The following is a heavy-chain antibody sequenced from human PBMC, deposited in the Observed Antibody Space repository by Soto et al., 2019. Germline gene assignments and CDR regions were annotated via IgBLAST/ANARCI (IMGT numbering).Heavy chain of an antibody. J-gene: IGHJ3*02. D-gene: IGHD3-3*01. V-gene: IGHV1-2*02. Sequence: QLHLVQSGAVVKKPGASVTVSCSASGYPVTAYYMHWVRQAPGRGLEWMGGINPATGAAKYTQTIQGRVTMTRDTSPSTVFMELSGLTSEDTAAFYCARGGGVGVAGSAAFDMWGQGTLVTGSS. CDR3: ARGGGVGVAGSAAFDM. CDR2: INPATGAA. CDR1: GYPVTAYY.